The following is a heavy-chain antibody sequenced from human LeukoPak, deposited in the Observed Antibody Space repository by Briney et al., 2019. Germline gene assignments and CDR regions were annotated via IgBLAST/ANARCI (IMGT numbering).Heavy chain of an antibody. D-gene: IGHD5-18*01. CDR2: IIPIFGTA. Sequence: ASVKVSCKASGGTFGSYAISWVRQAPGQGLEWMGGIIPIFGTANYAQKFQGRVTITTDESTSTAYMELSSLRSEDTAVYYCAREADTAMYSWFDPWGQGTLVTVSS. CDR3: AREADTAMYSWFDP. J-gene: IGHJ5*02. V-gene: IGHV1-69*05. CDR1: GGTFGSYA.